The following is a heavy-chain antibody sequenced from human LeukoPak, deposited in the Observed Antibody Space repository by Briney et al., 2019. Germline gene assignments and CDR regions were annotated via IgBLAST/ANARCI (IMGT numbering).Heavy chain of an antibody. D-gene: IGHD3-3*01. CDR2: IYYSGST. CDR1: VGSISSYY. V-gene: IGHV4-59*01. Sequence: PSETLSLTCTVSVGSISSYYWSWIRQPPGKGLEWIGYIYYSGSTNYNPSLKSRVTISVDTSKNQFSLKLSSVTAADTAVYYCAREKVYYDFWSGYSWHDAFDIWGQGTMVTVSS. CDR3: AREKVYYDFWSGYSWHDAFDI. J-gene: IGHJ3*02.